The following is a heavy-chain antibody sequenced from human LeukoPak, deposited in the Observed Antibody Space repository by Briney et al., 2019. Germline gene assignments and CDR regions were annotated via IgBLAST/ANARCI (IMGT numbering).Heavy chain of an antibody. J-gene: IGHJ3*02. CDR1: GGSISSYY. V-gene: IGHV4-59*01. CDR2: IYYRGST. D-gene: IGHD3-3*01. CDR3: ARVYYDFWSGYYGDAFDI. Sequence: SETLSLTCTVSGGSISSYYWSWIRQPPGKGLEWIGYIYYRGSTNYNPSLKSRVTISVDTSKNQFSLKLSSVTAADTAVYYCARVYYDFWSGYYGDAFDIWGQGTMVTVSS.